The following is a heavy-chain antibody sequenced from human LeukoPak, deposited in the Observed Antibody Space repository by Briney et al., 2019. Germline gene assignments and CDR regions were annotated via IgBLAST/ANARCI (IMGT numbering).Heavy chain of an antibody. CDR1: GGSISSSSYY. Sequence: SETLSLTCTVSGGSISSSSYYWGWIRQPPGQGLEWIGSIYYSGSTYYNPSLKSRVTISVDTSKNQFSLKLSSVTAADTAVYYCATVAGDYLTVGDYWGQGTLVTVSS. CDR3: ATVAGDYLTVGDY. CDR2: IYYSGST. D-gene: IGHD4-17*01. V-gene: IGHV4-39*01. J-gene: IGHJ4*02.